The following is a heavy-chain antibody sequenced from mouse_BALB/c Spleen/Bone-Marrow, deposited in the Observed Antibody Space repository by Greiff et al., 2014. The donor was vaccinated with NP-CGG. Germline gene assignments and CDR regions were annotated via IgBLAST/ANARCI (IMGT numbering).Heavy chain of an antibody. CDR2: ISSGGSYT. CDR3: ARDSSGYFDY. D-gene: IGHD3-1*01. Sequence: EVHLVESGGGLVKPGGSLKLSCAASGFTFSSYAMSWVRHSPEKRLEWVAEISSGGSYTYYPDTVTGRFTISRDNAKNTLYLEMSSLRSEDTAMYYCARDSSGYFDYWGQGTTLTVSS. V-gene: IGHV5-9-4*01. CDR1: GFTFSSYA. J-gene: IGHJ2*01.